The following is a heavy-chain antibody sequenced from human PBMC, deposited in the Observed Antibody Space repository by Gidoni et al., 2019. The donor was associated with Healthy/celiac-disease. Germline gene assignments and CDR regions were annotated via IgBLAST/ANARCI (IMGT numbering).Heavy chain of an antibody. J-gene: IGHJ6*02. CDR1: GGTFSRYA. V-gene: IGHV1-69*01. D-gene: IGHD3-16*01. CDR2: IIPIFGTA. CDR3: ARITAPQYYYYGMDV. Sequence: QVQLVQSGAEVKKPGSSVKVSCKASGGTFSRYAISWVRQAPGQGLDWMGGIIPIFGTANYAQKFQGRVTITADESTSTAYMELSSLRSEDTAVYYCARITAPQYYYYGMDVWGQGTTVTVSS.